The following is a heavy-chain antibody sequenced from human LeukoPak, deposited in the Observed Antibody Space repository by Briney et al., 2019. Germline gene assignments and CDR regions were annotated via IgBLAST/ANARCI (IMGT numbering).Heavy chain of an antibody. J-gene: IGHJ4*02. CDR2: IKQDGSEK. D-gene: IGHD6-13*01. CDR3: TREAAAGIDY. Sequence: GSLRLSCAASGFTFSTYWMSWVRQAPGKGLEWVANIKQDGSEKYYLDSVKGRFTISGDNAKNSLYLQMNSLRAEDTAVYFCTREAAAGIDYWGQGTLVTVSS. V-gene: IGHV3-7*01. CDR1: GFTFSTYW.